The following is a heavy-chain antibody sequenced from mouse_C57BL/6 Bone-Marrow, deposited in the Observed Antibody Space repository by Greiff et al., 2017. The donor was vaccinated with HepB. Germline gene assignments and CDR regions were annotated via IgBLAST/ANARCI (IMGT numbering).Heavy chain of an antibody. CDR1: GFTFSSYT. CDR2: ISGGGGNT. V-gene: IGHV5-9*01. J-gene: IGHJ1*03. Sequence: EVMLVESGGGLVKPGGSLKLSCAASGFTFSSYTMSWVRQTPEKRLEWVATISGGGGNTYYPDSVKGRFTISRYNAKNTLYLQMSSLRSEDTALYYCASPITTVVARYFDVWGTGTTVTVSS. D-gene: IGHD1-1*01. CDR3: ASPITTVVARYFDV.